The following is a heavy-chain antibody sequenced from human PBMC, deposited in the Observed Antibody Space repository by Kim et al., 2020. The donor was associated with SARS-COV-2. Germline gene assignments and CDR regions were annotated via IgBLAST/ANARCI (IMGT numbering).Heavy chain of an antibody. CDR1: GYTLTDYF. CDR2: INPYSDGT. Sequence: ASVKVSCKASGYTLTDYFMHWVRQAPGQGLEWMGWINPYSDGTKYAQKFQGRVTMTWDTSINTAYMELSRLRSDDTAVYYCARDYVVVTATPRFPDYWGQGTLVTVSS. J-gene: IGHJ4*02. V-gene: IGHV1-2*02. CDR3: ARDYVVVTATPRFPDY. D-gene: IGHD2-21*02.